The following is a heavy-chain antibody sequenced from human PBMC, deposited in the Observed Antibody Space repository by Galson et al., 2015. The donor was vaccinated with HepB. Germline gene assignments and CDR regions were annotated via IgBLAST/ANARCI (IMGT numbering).Heavy chain of an antibody. V-gene: IGHV3-64*01. J-gene: IGHJ2*01. CDR2: ISSHGGST. CDR3: ARDGWLQLGWYFDL. Sequence: SLRLSCAAPGFTFSSYAMPWVRQAPGKGLEYVSAISSHGGSTYYAHSVKGRFTISRDNSKNTLYLQMGSLRAEDMAVYYCARDGWLQLGWYFDLWGRGTLVTVSS. CDR1: GFTFSSYA. D-gene: IGHD5-24*01.